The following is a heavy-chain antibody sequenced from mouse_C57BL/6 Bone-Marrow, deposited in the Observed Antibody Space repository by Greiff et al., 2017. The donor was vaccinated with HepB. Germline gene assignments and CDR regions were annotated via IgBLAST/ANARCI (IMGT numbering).Heavy chain of an antibody. CDR1: GYTFTSYW. CDR3: ARSGLRGAY. D-gene: IGHD2-2*01. V-gene: IGHV1-69*01. CDR2: IDPSDSYT. Sequence: VQLQQPGAELVMPGASVKLSCKASGYTFTSYWMHWVKQRPGQGLEWIGEIDPSDSYTNYNQKFKGKSTLTLDKSSSTAYMQLSSLTSEDSAVYYCARSGLRGAYWGQGTLVTVSA. J-gene: IGHJ3*01.